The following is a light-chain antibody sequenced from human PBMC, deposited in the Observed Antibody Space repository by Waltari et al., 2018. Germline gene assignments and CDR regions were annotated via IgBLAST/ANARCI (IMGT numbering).Light chain of an antibody. V-gene: IGKV3-20*01. CDR2: GAS. CDR1: QSVSSSY. Sequence: EIVLTQSPGTLSLSPGERATLSCRASQSVSSSYLTWYQQKPGQAPRLLIYGASSRATGIPDRFSGSGSGTDFTLTISRLEPEDSAVYYCQQYGNSPYTFGQGTKLEIK. CDR3: QQYGNSPYT. J-gene: IGKJ2*01.